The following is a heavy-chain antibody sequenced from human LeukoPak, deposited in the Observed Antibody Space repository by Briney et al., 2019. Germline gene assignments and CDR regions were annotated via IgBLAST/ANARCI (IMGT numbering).Heavy chain of an antibody. CDR2: IRYDGSNK. CDR3: VGGGYCSSTSCYPFDY. CDR1: GFTFSSYG. J-gene: IGHJ4*02. V-gene: IGHV3-30*02. D-gene: IGHD2-2*03. Sequence: GGSLRLSCAASGFTFSSYGMHWVRQAPGKGLEWVAFIRYDGSNKYYADSVKGRFTISRDNSKNTLYLQMNSLRAEDTAVYYCVGGGYCSSTSCYPFDYWGQGTLVTVSP.